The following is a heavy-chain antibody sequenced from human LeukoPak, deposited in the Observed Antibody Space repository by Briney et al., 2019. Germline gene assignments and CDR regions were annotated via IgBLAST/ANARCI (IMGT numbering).Heavy chain of an antibody. Sequence: ASVKVSCKTSGYTFTSYGISWVRQAPGKGLGWMGCISDYNGNTNYVQKFRGRVAMTTDTSTSTVYMDLRSLRSDDTAVYYCARDIATVQHQDWGQGTLVTVSS. CDR2: ISDYNGNT. V-gene: IGHV1-18*01. J-gene: IGHJ4*02. D-gene: IGHD1-1*01. CDR1: GYTFTSYG. CDR3: ARDIATVQHQD.